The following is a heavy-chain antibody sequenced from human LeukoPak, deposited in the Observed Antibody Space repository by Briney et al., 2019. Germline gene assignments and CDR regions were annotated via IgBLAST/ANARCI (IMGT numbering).Heavy chain of an antibody. Sequence: SETLSLTCTVSGGSISIYYWSWIRQPPGKGLEWIGEINHSGSTNHNPSLKSRVTISVDMSKNQFSLKLSSVTAADTAVYYCARVRSFYYYYYYMDVWGKGTTVTVSS. J-gene: IGHJ6*03. CDR1: GGSISIYY. V-gene: IGHV4-34*01. CDR3: ARVRSFYYYYYYMDV. CDR2: INHSGST.